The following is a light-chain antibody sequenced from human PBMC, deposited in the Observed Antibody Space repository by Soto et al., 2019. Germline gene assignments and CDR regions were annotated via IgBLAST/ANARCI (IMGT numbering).Light chain of an antibody. CDR1: SSNIGAGYD. CDR2: ANT. V-gene: IGLV1-40*01. CDR3: QSYDSSLNGGV. Sequence: QSVLTQPPSVSGAPGQRVTISCTGSSSNIGAGYDVHWYQQLPGTAPKLLISANTNRPSGVPDRFSGSKSGTSASLAITGLQTEDEADYYCQSYDSSLNGGVFGGGTQLTVL. J-gene: IGLJ2*01.